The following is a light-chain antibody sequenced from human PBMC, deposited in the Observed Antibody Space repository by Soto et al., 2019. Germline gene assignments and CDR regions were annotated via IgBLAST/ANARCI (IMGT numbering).Light chain of an antibody. CDR2: DAS. CDR3: QQYDNLPLT. CDR1: QDIDKY. J-gene: IGKJ4*01. V-gene: IGKV1-33*01. Sequence: DIQMTQSPSSLSASVGDRVTITCQASQDIDKYLNWYQQKPGKAPKLLIYDASNSATGVPSRFSGSGSGTYFTVSISSLQPEDIATYYCQQYDNLPLTFGGGTKVEIK.